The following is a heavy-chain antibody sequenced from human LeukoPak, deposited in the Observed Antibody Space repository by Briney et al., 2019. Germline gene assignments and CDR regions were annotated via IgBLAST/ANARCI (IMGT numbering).Heavy chain of an antibody. CDR3: AWTAVVRYVDWLINYYMDV. J-gene: IGHJ6*03. D-gene: IGHD3-9*01. V-gene: IGHV3-64*01. Sequence: GESLTLSCAASGFTFTNHAMQWVSQAPGKGLEYVSAMSGNGGSTFYANSVKGRFTISRDNSKNTVYLQVDSLRPEDKAVYYCAWTAVVRYVDWLINYYMDVWGKGTTVTISS. CDR2: MSGNGGST. CDR1: GFTFTNHA.